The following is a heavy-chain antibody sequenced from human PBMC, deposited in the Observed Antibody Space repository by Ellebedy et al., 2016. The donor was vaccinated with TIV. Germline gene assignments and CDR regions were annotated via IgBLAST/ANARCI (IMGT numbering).Heavy chain of an antibody. D-gene: IGHD6-13*01. Sequence: AASVKVSCKASGGPFSSYALSWVRQAPGQGLEWMGGIIPIFGTANYAQEFQGRVTITADESTSTAYIELSTLRSEDTAVYYCATAPGVAAAGTGYWGQGTLVTVSS. CDR2: IIPIFGTA. J-gene: IGHJ4*02. CDR1: GGPFSSYA. V-gene: IGHV1-69*13. CDR3: ATAPGVAAAGTGY.